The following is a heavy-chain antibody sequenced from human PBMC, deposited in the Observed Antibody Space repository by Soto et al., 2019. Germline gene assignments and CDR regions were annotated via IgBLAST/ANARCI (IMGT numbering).Heavy chain of an antibody. V-gene: IGHV3-33*01. J-gene: IGHJ6*02. D-gene: IGHD6-19*01. CDR3: ARPLVAPVAGPYYYGMDV. CDR1: GFTFNSYG. Sequence: QLVESGGGVVQPGRSLRLSCAASGFTFNSYGFNWVRQAPGKGLEWVAVIWYDGNTKYYADSVKGRFTISRDNLKNMLYLQMNSLTAEDTAVYYCARPLVAPVAGPYYYGMDVWGQGTTVTVSS. CDR2: IWYDGNTK.